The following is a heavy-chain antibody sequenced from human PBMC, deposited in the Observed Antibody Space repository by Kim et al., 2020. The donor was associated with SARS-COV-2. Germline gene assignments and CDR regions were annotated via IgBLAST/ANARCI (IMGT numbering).Heavy chain of an antibody. D-gene: IGHD3-22*01. CDR3: ARGQDYYDSSGYRYYFDY. Sequence: KGRFTISRDNSKNTLYLQMNRLRAEDTAVYYCARGQDYYDSSGYRYYFDYWGQGTLVTVSS. J-gene: IGHJ4*02. V-gene: IGHV3-30*07.